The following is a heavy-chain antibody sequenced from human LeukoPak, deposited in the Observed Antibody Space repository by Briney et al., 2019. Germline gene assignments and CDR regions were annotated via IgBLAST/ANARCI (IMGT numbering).Heavy chain of an antibody. V-gene: IGHV3-23*01. Sequence: PGGSLRLSCAASGFTFSTHAMTWVRQAPGKGLEWVSSIGSSGDYTLYADSVKGRFTISRDNSKDTLYLQLSGLRAEDTAIYYCGKEFSSGWFFWGQGTLVSVSS. J-gene: IGHJ4*02. D-gene: IGHD6-13*01. CDR2: IGSSGDYT. CDR1: GFTFSTHA. CDR3: GKEFSSGWFF.